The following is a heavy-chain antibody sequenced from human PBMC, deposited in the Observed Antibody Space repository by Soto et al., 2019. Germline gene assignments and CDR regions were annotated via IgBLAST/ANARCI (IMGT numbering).Heavy chain of an antibody. CDR2: ISYDGSNK. D-gene: IGHD3-16*01. V-gene: IGHV3-30*18. CDR3: AKDRRFDLYFDY. CDR1: GFTFSSYG. Sequence: PGGSLRLSCAASGFTFSSYGMHWVRQAPGKGLEWVAVISYDGSNKYYADSVKGRFTISRDNSKNTLYLQMNSLRAEDTAVYYCAKDRRFDLYFDYWGQGTLVTVSS. J-gene: IGHJ4*02.